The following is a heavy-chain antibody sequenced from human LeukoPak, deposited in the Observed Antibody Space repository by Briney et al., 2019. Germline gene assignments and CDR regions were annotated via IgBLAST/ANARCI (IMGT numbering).Heavy chain of an antibody. V-gene: IGHV4-34*09. CDR2: IYYSGST. J-gene: IGHJ5*02. CDR3: ARGGDYDDLRP. CDR1: GGSFSGYY. Sequence: PSETLSLTCAVYGGSFSGYYWSWIRQPPGKGLEWIGYIYYSGSTYYNPSLKSRVTISVDTSKNQFSLKLSSVTAADTAVYYCARGGDYDDLRPWGQGTLVTVSS. D-gene: IGHD2-21*01.